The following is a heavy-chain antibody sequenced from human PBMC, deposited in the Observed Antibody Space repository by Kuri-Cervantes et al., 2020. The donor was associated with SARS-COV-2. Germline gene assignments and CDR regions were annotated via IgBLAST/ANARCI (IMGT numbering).Heavy chain of an antibody. CDR3: ARAYQYLGWWFDP. Sequence: SVKVSCKASGGTFSSYAISWVRQAPGQGLEWMGRIIPIFGTANYAQKFQGSVTITADESTSTAYMELRSLRSDDTAVYYCARAYQYLGWWFDPWGQGTLVTVSS. CDR1: GGTFSSYA. D-gene: IGHD3-9*01. V-gene: IGHV1-69*13. J-gene: IGHJ5*02. CDR2: IIPIFGTA.